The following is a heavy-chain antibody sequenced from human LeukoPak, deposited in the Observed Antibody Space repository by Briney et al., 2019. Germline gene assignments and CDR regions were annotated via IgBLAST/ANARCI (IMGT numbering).Heavy chain of an antibody. CDR1: GFTFSSYG. D-gene: IGHD2-15*01. V-gene: IGHV3-30*02. Sequence: GGSLRLSCAASGFTFSSYGMHWVRQAPGKGLEWVAFIRYDGSNKYYADSVKGRFTISRDNSKNTLYLQMNSLRAEDTAVYYCAKDGGRFDPNYFDYWGQGTLVTVSS. CDR2: IRYDGSNK. J-gene: IGHJ4*02. CDR3: AKDGGRFDPNYFDY.